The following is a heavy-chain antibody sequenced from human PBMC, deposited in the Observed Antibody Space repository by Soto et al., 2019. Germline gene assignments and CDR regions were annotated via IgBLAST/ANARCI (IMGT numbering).Heavy chain of an antibody. CDR1: GFTLSRYA. V-gene: IGHV3-23*01. D-gene: IGHD3-16*01. J-gene: IGHJ6*03. CDR3: ARGGNSISGDYNYINV. Sequence: EVQLLESGGGLVQPGGSLRLSCTASGFTLSRYAMNWVRQAPGKGLEWVAGISGSGRDSYYADPLKGHFTISRDNSNNTLYLQMSSLRAEDTAIYFCARGGNSISGDYNYINVWGKGTSVTVSS. CDR2: ISGSGRDS.